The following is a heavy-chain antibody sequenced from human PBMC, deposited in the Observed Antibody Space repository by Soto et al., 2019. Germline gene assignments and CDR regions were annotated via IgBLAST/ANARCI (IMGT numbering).Heavy chain of an antibody. Sequence: GGSLRLSCVASGFTFSSYAMNWVRQAPGKGLEWVSGISGSGGNTDYADSVKGRFTISRDNSKNTLYLQMNSLRAEDTAVYYCARDGAYSSGWYPADYWGQGTLVTVSS. CDR2: ISGSGGNT. CDR1: GFTFSSYA. V-gene: IGHV3-23*01. J-gene: IGHJ4*02. CDR3: ARDGAYSSGWYPADY. D-gene: IGHD6-19*01.